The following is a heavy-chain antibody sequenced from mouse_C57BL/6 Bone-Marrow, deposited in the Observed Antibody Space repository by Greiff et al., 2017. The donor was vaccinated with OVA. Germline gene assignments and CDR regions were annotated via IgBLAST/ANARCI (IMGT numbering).Heavy chain of an antibody. J-gene: IGHJ4*01. V-gene: IGHV1-54*01. Sequence: VKLMESGAELVRPGTSVKVSCKASGYAFTNYLIEWVKQRPGQGLEWIGVINPGSGGTNYNEKFKGKATLTADKSSSTAYMQLSSLTSEDSAVYFCARGAVYYGSSYAAMDYWGQGTSVTVSS. CDR1: GYAFTNYL. CDR3: ARGAVYYGSSYAAMDY. D-gene: IGHD1-1*01. CDR2: INPGSGGT.